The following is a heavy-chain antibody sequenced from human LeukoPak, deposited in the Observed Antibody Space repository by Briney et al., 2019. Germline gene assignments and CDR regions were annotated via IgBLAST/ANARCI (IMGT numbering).Heavy chain of an antibody. CDR2: ISSSSSYI. D-gene: IGHD6-6*01. V-gene: IGHV3-21*01. CDR1: GFTFSSYS. J-gene: IGHJ4*02. CDR3: ARDLWSSSRFFDY. Sequence: PGGSLRLSCAASGFTFSSYSMNWVRQAPGKGLEWVSSISSSSSYIYYADSVKGRFTISRDNAKNSLYLQMNSLRAEDTAVYYCARDLWSSSRFFDYWGQGTLVTVSP.